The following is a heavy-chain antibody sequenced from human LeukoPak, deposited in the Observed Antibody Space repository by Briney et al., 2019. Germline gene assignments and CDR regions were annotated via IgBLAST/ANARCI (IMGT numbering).Heavy chain of an antibody. D-gene: IGHD2-15*01. CDR1: GGSFSSGDYY. J-gene: IGHJ4*02. CDR2: IYYSGST. CDR3: AREGYCSGGSCYSGIDY. V-gene: IGHV4-30-4*01. Sequence: SETLCLTCTVSGGSFSSGDYYWSWIRQPPGKGLEWIGYIYYSGSTYYNPSLKSRVTISVDTSKNQFSLKLSSVTAADTAVYYCAREGYCSGGSCYSGIDYWGQGTLVTVSS.